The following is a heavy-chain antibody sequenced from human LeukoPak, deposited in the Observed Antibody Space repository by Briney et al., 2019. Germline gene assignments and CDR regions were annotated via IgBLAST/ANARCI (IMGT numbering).Heavy chain of an antibody. Sequence: PAASVKVSCKASGGTFSNYAFSWVRQAPGQGLEWMGWISAYTGNTNYAQKLQGRVTMTTDTSTSTAYMELRSLRSDDTAVYYCARGTPLSHSSGYYGYDYWGQGTLVTVSS. J-gene: IGHJ4*02. CDR1: GGTFSNYA. CDR3: ARGTPLSHSSGYYGYDY. CDR2: ISAYTGNT. V-gene: IGHV1-18*01. D-gene: IGHD3-22*01.